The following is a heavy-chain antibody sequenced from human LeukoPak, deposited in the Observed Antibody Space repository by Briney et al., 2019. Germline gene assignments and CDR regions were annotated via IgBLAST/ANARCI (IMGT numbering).Heavy chain of an antibody. V-gene: IGHV1-2*02. J-gene: IGHJ6*02. CDR3: ARERIIVVEDGMDV. CDR1: GYTFTGYY. Sequence: ASVKVSCKASGYTFTGYYMHWVRQAPGQGLEWMGWINPNSGGTNYAQKFQGRVTMTRDTSISTAYMELSRLRSDDTAVYYRARERIIVVEDGMDVWGQGTTVTVSS. CDR2: INPNSGGT. D-gene: IGHD2-15*01.